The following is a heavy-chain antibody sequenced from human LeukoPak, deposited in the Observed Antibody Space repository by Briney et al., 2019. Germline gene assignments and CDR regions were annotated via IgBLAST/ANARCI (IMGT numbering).Heavy chain of an antibody. Sequence: SETLSLTCTVSGGSISSGSYYWSWIRQPAGKGLEWIGRIYTSGSTNYNPSLKSRVTISVDTSKNQFSLKLSSVTAADTAVYYCARGSSSWYSPYYYYYMDVWGKGTTVTVSS. J-gene: IGHJ6*03. V-gene: IGHV4-61*02. CDR3: ARGSSSWYSPYYYYYMDV. CDR2: IYTSGST. D-gene: IGHD6-13*01. CDR1: GGSISSGSYY.